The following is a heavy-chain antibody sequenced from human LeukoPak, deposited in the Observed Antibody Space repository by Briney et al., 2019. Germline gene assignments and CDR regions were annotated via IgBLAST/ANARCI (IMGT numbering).Heavy chain of an antibody. D-gene: IGHD4-17*01. CDR3: ATNDYGDYLFDY. V-gene: IGHV3-66*01. CDR1: RFTVSSNL. CDR2: IYSGGST. Sequence: PGGSLRLSCAASRFTVSSNLMSWVRQAPGKGLEWVSVIYSGGSTYYADSVKGRFTISRDNSKNTLYLQMNSLRAEDTAVYYCATNDYGDYLFDYWGQGTLVTVSS. J-gene: IGHJ4*02.